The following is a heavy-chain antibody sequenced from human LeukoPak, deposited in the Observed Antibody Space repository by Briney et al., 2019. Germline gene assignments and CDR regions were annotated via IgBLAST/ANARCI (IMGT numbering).Heavy chain of an antibody. CDR2: ISSSSSYI. D-gene: IGHD6-19*01. CDR3: ARKGAQQWLVRGRAFDI. Sequence: SGGSLRLSCAASGFTFSSYSMNWVRQAPGKGLEWVSSISSSSSYIYYADSVKGRFTISRDNAKNSLYLQMNSLRAEDTAVYYCARKGAQQWLVRGRAFDIWGQGTMVTVSS. J-gene: IGHJ3*02. V-gene: IGHV3-21*01. CDR1: GFTFSSYS.